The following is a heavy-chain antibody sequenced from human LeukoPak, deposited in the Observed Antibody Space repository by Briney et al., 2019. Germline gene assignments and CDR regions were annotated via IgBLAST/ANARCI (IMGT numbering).Heavy chain of an antibody. J-gene: IGHJ5*02. CDR3: ARDSGTTGEVKFDP. D-gene: IGHD3-10*01. Sequence: SETLSLTCTVSGYSISSGYYWGWIRQPPGKGLERIGSIYHSGSTYYNPSLKSRVTISVDTSKNQFSLTLNSVTAADTAVYYWARDSGTTGEVKFDPWGQGTLVTVSS. CDR1: GYSISSGYY. CDR2: IYHSGST. V-gene: IGHV4-38-2*02.